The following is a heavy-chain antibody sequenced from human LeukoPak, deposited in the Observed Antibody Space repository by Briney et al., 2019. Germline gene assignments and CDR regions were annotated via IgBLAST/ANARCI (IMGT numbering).Heavy chain of an antibody. J-gene: IGHJ4*02. Sequence: SETLSLTCAVSGYSISSGYYWGWIRQPPGKGLEWIGSIYHSGSTYYNPSLKSRVTLSVDTSKNQFSLKLSSVTAADTAVYYCAREVVVVVAARGAFDYWGQGTLVTVSS. CDR2: IYHSGST. V-gene: IGHV4-38-2*02. CDR1: GYSISSGYY. D-gene: IGHD2-15*01. CDR3: AREVVVVVAARGAFDY.